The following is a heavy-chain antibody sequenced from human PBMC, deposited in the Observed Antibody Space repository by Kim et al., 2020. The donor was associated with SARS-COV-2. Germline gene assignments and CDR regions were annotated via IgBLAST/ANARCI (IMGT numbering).Heavy chain of an antibody. CDR2: ISYDGSNK. J-gene: IGHJ4*02. D-gene: IGHD5-18*01. CDR3: AKDWGVDSYGSVNDY. CDR1: GFTFSNYG. V-gene: IGHV3-30*18. Sequence: GGSLRLSCAASGFTFSNYGMHWVRQAPGKGLEWVAVISYDGSNKYYTDSVKGRFTISRDNSKNTLYLQMNSLRAEDTAVYYCAKDWGVDSYGSVNDYWGQGTLVTVSS.